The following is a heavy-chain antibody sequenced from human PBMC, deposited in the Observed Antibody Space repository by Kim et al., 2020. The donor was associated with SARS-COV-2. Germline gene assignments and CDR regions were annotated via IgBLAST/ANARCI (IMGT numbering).Heavy chain of an antibody. J-gene: IGHJ4*02. D-gene: IGHD6-13*01. V-gene: IGHV3-64D*09. Sequence: DSVKGRFTISRDNSKNTLYLQMSSLRAEDTAVYYCVKDLSSSWYGRLGQDWGQGTLVTVSS. CDR3: VKDLSSSWYGRLGQD.